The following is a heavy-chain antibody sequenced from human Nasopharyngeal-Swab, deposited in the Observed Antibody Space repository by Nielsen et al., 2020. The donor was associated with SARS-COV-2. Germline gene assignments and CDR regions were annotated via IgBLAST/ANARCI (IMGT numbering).Heavy chain of an antibody. Sequence: GGSLRLSCAASGFTFSSYWMSWVRQAPGKGLEWVANIKQDGSEKYYVDSVKGRFTISRDNAKDSLYLQMNSLRAEDTAVYYCASLSSSSWFFDYWGQGTLVTVSS. CDR3: ASLSSSSWFFDY. V-gene: IGHV3-7*01. J-gene: IGHJ4*02. CDR1: GFTFSSYW. D-gene: IGHD6-13*01. CDR2: IKQDGSEK.